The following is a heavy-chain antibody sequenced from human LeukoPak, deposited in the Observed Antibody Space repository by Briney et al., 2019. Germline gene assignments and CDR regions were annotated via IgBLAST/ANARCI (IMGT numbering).Heavy chain of an antibody. Sequence: GGSLRLSCAASGFTFSSYSMNWVRQAPGKGLGWVSYISSSSSTIYYADSVKGRFTISRDNAKHSLYLQMNSLRAEDTAVYYCARDLAWHIVVVTAIPYGMDVWGQGTTVTVSS. CDR2: ISSSSSTI. V-gene: IGHV3-48*01. J-gene: IGHJ6*02. D-gene: IGHD2-21*02. CDR3: ARDLAWHIVVVTAIPYGMDV. CDR1: GFTFSSYS.